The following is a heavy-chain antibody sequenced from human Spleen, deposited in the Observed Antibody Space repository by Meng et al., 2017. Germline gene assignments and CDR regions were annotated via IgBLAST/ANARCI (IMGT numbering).Heavy chain of an antibody. CDR1: GFTFSSSW. D-gene: IGHD2-15*01. J-gene: IGHJ6*02. CDR3: VKYCSLLTCLNYGMDV. CDR2: INSDGSST. Sequence: GESLKISCAASGFTFSSSWMHWVRQAPGKGLVWVSQINSDGSSTSYADSVKGRFTISRDNAKNTLYLQMNSLRAEDTALYYCVKYCSLLTCLNYGMDVCGQGITVTVSS. V-gene: IGHV3-74*01.